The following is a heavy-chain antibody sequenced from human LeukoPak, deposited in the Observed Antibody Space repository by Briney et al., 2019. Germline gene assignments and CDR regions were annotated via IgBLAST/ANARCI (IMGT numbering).Heavy chain of an antibody. J-gene: IGHJ4*02. D-gene: IGHD6-6*01. V-gene: IGHV5-51*01. CDR1: GNSFTSYW. Sequence: GESLKISCKGSGNSFTSYWIGWVRQMPGKGLEWMGIIHPGDSDIRYSPSFQGQVTISADKSISTAYLQWGSLKASDTAMYYCARREYSSSEPFDYWGQGTLVTVSS. CDR3: ARREYSSSEPFDY. CDR2: IHPGDSDI.